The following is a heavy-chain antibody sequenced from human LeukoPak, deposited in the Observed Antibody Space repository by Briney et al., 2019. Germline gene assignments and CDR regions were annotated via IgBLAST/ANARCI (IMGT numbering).Heavy chain of an antibody. J-gene: IGHJ5*02. Sequence: SETLSLTCTVSGDSINSSSYYWGWIRQPPGKGLEWIERIYYSGSTYYHPSLKSQVTISVDTSKNLFSLKLSSVTAADTAVYYCARASVEYDILTGYQPNWFDPWGQGTLVTVSS. D-gene: IGHD3-9*01. CDR1: GDSINSSSYY. CDR2: IYYSGST. V-gene: IGHV4-39*07. CDR3: ARASVEYDILTGYQPNWFDP.